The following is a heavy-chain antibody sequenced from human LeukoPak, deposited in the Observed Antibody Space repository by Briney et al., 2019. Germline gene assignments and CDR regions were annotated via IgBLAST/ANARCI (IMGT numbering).Heavy chain of an antibody. CDR3: ARLNSGSYYFDFDY. Sequence: ASVKVSCKASGYTFTSYGISWVRQAPGQGLEWMGWISAYNGNTNYAQKLQGRVTMTTDTSTSTAYMELRSLRSDDTAVYYCARLNSGSYYFDFDYWGQGTLVTVSS. CDR1: GYTFTSYG. V-gene: IGHV1-18*01. CDR2: ISAYNGNT. D-gene: IGHD1-26*01. J-gene: IGHJ4*02.